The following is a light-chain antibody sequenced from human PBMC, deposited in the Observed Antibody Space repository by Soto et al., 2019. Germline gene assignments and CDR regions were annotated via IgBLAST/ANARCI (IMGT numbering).Light chain of an antibody. V-gene: IGKV3-20*01. CDR1: QSVSSNY. CDR2: GAS. J-gene: IGKJ1*01. CDR3: RQYGSSPPWT. Sequence: VLTQSPASLSVSLRESATLSCRASQSVSSNYACYYQQPRQAPRRLINGASSRATGIPPTCSSSRAGTTFSPTTISLQHADYAVYYYRQYGSSPPWTFGQGTKVDI.